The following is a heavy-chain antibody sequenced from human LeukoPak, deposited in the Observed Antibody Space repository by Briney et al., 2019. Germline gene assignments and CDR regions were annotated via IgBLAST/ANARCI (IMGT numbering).Heavy chain of an antibody. CDR1: GGSISSYNW. D-gene: IGHD1-1*01. CDR3: ARERSTSGTYSDCYFDL. Sequence: SETLSLTCAVSGGSISSYNWWRWVRQPPGKGLEWIGEIYHGGSTNYNPSLKSRVTISIDKSKNQFSLRLSSVTAADTAVYYCARERSTSGTYSDCYFDLWGRGTLVTVSS. J-gene: IGHJ2*01. CDR2: IYHGGST. V-gene: IGHV4-4*02.